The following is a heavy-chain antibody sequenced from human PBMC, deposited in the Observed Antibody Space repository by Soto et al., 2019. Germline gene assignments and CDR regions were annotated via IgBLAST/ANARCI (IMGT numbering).Heavy chain of an antibody. CDR1: GFTFGSYG. CDR2: ISYDGTNK. CDR3: AQVPRYTVTPPDDY. Sequence: QVQLVESGGGVVQPGRSLRLSCVASGFTFGSYGMQWVRQAPGKGLAWVAVISYDGTNKYYTDSVKGRFTISRDNPKNTLFLQMNSLRAEDTAVYYCAQVPRYTVTPPDDYWGQGTLVTVSS. J-gene: IGHJ4*02. D-gene: IGHD4-17*01. V-gene: IGHV3-30*18.